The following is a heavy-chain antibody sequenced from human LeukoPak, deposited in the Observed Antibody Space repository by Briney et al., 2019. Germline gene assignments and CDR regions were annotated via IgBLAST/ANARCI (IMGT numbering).Heavy chain of an antibody. D-gene: IGHD5-18*01. CDR3: ARALVGYYAFDI. V-gene: IGHV1-46*01. J-gene: IGHJ3*02. CDR1: GYTFTTYY. Sequence: ASVKVSCKASGYTFTTYYIQWARQAPGQGLEWMGIINPSGGSTSYAQKFQGRVTMTRDTSTSTVYMELSSLRSEDTAVYYCARALVGYYAFDIWGQGTMVTVSS. CDR2: INPSGGST.